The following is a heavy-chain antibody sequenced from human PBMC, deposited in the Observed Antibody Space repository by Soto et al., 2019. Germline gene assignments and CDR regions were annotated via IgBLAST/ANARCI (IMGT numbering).Heavy chain of an antibody. CDR3: ARMYSSGWPLGGDAFDI. D-gene: IGHD6-19*01. CDR2: IIPIFGTA. J-gene: IGHJ3*02. CDR1: GGTFSSYA. V-gene: IGHV1-69*13. Sequence: SVKVSCKASGGTFSSYAISWVRQAPGQGLEWMGGIIPIFGTANYAQKFQGRVTITADESTSTAYMELSSLRSEDTAVYYCARMYSSGWPLGGDAFDICGQGTMVTV.